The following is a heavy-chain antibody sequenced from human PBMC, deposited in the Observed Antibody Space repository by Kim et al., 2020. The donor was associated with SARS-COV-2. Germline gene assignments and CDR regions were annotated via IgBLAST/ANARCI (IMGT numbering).Heavy chain of an antibody. D-gene: IGHD6-19*01. J-gene: IGHJ4*02. CDR3: ARERLGAGYSSGWYFDY. Sequence: LKSRGTMSLDTSKNQFSLKLSSVTAADTAVYYCARERLGAGYSSGWYFDYWGQGTLVTVSS. V-gene: IGHV4-4*06.